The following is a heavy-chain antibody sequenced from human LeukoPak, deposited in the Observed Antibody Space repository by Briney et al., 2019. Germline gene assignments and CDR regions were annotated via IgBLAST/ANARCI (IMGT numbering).Heavy chain of an antibody. CDR1: GGTFRSCA. V-gene: IGHV1-69*13. CDR2: IIAMFGTA. J-gene: IGHJ6*04. CDR3: ARAGLWFGGLLSRYYYYYGMDV. D-gene: IGHD3-10*01. Sequence: ASVKVSCKASGGTFRSCAISWVRQAPGQGLEWMGDIIAMFGTADNAQKFQGRVTLTADESRSTAYMELSSLRSEDTAVYYCARAGLWFGGLLSRYYYYYGMDVWGKGTTVTVSS.